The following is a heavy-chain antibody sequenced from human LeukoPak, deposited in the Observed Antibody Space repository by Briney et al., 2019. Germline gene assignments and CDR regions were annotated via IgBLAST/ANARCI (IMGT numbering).Heavy chain of an antibody. CDR3: AREGIAAAADY. D-gene: IGHD6-13*01. Sequence: GGSLRLSCVASGFTLSSYWMSWVRQAPGKGLEWVANMKQDGSEKYYVDSVKGRFTISRDNAKTSVYLQMNSLRAEDTAMYYCAREGIAAAADYWGQGMLVTVSS. V-gene: IGHV3-7*01. J-gene: IGHJ4*02. CDR1: GFTLSSYW. CDR2: MKQDGSEK.